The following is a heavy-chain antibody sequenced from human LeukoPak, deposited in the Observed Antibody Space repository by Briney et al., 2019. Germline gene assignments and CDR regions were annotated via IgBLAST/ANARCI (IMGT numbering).Heavy chain of an antibody. CDR1: GYIFTNYD. J-gene: IGHJ5*02. D-gene: IGHD2-8*01. CDR3: ARKLIFDP. CDR2: MNPNSGNT. V-gene: IGHV1-8*01. Sequence: ASVKVSCKASGYIFTNYDINWVRQATGQGLEWMGWMNPNSGNTGYAQKFQGRITMTRNTSISTAYRELSSLTSDDTAVYYCARKLIFDPWGQGTLVTVSS.